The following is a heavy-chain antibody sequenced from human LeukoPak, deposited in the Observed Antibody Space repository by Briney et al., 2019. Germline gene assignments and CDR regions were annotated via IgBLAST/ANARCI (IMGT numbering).Heavy chain of an antibody. CDR2: IYYSGST. CDR1: GGSISSSSYY. CDR3: ARTTRQLALFDY. Sequence: PSETLSLTCTVSGGSISSSSYYWGWIRQPPGKGLEWIGSIYYSGSTYYNPSLKSRVTISVNTSKNQFSLKLSSVTAADTAVYYCARTTRQLALFDYWGQGTLVTVSS. D-gene: IGHD6-6*01. V-gene: IGHV4-39*07. J-gene: IGHJ4*02.